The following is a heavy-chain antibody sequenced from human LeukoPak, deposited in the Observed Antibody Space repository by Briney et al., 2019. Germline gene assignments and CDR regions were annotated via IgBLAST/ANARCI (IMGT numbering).Heavy chain of an antibody. J-gene: IGHJ4*02. D-gene: IGHD4-17*01. CDR1: GYTFTSYG. Sequence: ASVKVSCKASGYTFTSYGFSWVRQAPGQGLEWMGWISAYNGNTNYAQKLQGRVTMTTDTSTSTAYMELRSLRSDDTAVYYCARGSYGDYEDYFDYWGQGTLVTVSS. V-gene: IGHV1-18*01. CDR2: ISAYNGNT. CDR3: ARGSYGDYEDYFDY.